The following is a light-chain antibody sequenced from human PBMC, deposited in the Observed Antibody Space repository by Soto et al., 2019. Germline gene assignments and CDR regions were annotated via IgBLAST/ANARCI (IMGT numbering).Light chain of an antibody. Sequence: QSVLTQPPSVSAAPGQKVTISCSGSSSNIGNNYVSWYQQLQGTAPKLLIYYNNNRPSGIPDRFSGSKSGTSATLGITGLQTGDEADYYCGTWYSSRSAGRVFGGGTKLTVL. V-gene: IGLV1-51*01. J-gene: IGLJ2*01. CDR3: GTWYSSRSAGRV. CDR2: YNN. CDR1: SSNIGNNY.